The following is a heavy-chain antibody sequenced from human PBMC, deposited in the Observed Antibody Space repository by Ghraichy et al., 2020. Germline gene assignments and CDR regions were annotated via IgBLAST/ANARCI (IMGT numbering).Heavy chain of an antibody. CDR1: GYTFSSYD. D-gene: IGHD3-3*01. CDR2: MNPNSGNT. J-gene: IGHJ6*02. Sequence: ASVKVSCKASGYTFSSYDINWVRQATGQGLEWMGWMNPNSGNTGYAQRFQGRVTITWNTSISTAYMELSSLRSEDTAVYYCARKTDFSHLADVWGQGTTVTVSS. CDR3: ARKTDFSHLADV. V-gene: IGHV1-8*03.